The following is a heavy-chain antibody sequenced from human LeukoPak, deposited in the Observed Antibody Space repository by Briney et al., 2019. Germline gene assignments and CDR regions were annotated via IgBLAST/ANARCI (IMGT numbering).Heavy chain of an antibody. J-gene: IGHJ4*02. CDR1: GGSFSGYY. CDR2: INHSGST. D-gene: IGHD3-22*01. CDR3: ARLSGYYYYFDY. Sequence: TPSETLSLTCAVYGGSFSGYYWSWIRQPPGKGLEWIGEINHSGSTNYNPSLKSRVTISVDTSKNQFSLKLSSVTAADTAVYYCARLSGYYYYFDYWGQGTLVTVSS. V-gene: IGHV4-34*01.